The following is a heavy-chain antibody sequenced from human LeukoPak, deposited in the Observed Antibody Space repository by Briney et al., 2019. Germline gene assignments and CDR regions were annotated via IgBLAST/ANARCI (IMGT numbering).Heavy chain of an antibody. V-gene: IGHV1-46*01. Sequence: ASVKVACKASGYTFTSYYMHWVRQAPGQGLEWMGTINPSGGSTSYAQKFQGRVTMTRDTSTSTVYMELSSLRSEDTAVYYCARAGARPDAFDIWGQGTMVTVSS. CDR2: INPSGGST. CDR1: GYTFTSYY. CDR3: ARAGARPDAFDI. D-gene: IGHD1-26*01. J-gene: IGHJ3*02.